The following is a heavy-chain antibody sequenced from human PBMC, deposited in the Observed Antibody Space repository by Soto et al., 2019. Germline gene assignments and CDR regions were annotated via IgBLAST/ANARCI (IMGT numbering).Heavy chain of an antibody. J-gene: IGHJ4*02. CDR2: ITSDTKTI. D-gene: IGHD6-19*01. Sequence: EVQLVESGGALVQRGGSLTLSCAASGFRFSIYSMNWVRQAPGKGLEWSAYITSDTKTIKYAESVKGRFTISRDNAKHSVYLQMDNLSDEDTAVYYCARSVEGHFDYWCPGTVVTVSS. V-gene: IGHV3-48*02. CDR1: GFRFSIYS. CDR3: ARSVEGHFDY.